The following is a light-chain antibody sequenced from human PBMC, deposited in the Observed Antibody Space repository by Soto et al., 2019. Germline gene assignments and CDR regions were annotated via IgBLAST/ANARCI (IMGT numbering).Light chain of an antibody. CDR3: QQYGNLPRT. Sequence: DIQMTQSPSSLSASVGDRVTITCRASQPVTNYLSWYQQKPGKAPKLLICDASNLETGVPSRFSGSGSGTDFTFTISSLQPEDIATYYCQQYGNLPRTFGQGTKVDIK. J-gene: IGKJ2*01. CDR2: DAS. V-gene: IGKV1-33*01. CDR1: QPVTNY.